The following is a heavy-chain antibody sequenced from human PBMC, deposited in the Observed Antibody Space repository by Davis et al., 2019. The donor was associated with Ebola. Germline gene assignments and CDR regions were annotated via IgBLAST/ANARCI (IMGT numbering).Heavy chain of an antibody. J-gene: IGHJ4*02. V-gene: IGHV4-30-2*03. D-gene: IGHD1-26*01. Sequence: MPSETLSLTCAVSGGSISSGGYSWSWIRQPPGQGLEWIGYIYHSGSTYYNPSLKSRVTISVNTSKNQFSLKLRSVTAADTAVYYCARRGFTGELLLAPQYYFDYWGQGTLVTVSS. CDR1: GGSISSGGYS. CDR3: ARRGFTGELLLAPQYYFDY. CDR2: IYHSGST.